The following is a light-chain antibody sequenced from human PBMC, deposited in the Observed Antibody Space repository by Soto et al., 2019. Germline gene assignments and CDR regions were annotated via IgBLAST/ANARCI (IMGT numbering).Light chain of an antibody. CDR3: QQYGDSPT. Sequence: DIQMTQSPSSLSASVGDRVTITCRASRSINTFLAWYQQKPGKAPKLLIYAASTLQSGVPSRFSGSGSGTDFTLTISRLEPEDFAVYYCQQYGDSPTFGQGTKVDIK. J-gene: IGKJ1*01. V-gene: IGKV1-9*01. CDR1: RSINTF. CDR2: AAS.